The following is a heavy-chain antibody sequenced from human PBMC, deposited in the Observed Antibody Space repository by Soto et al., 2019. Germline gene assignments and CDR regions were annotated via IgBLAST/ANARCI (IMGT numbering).Heavy chain of an antibody. J-gene: IGHJ4*02. CDR1: GGTFSSYA. V-gene: IGHV1-69*06. CDR3: ASGIVVVTAILSFPSDY. CDR2: IIPIFGTA. Sequence: QVQLVQSGAEVKKPGSSVKVSCKASGGTFSSYAISWVRQAPGQGLEWMGGIIPIFGTANYAQKFQGRVTITADKSTSTAYMELSSLRSEDTAVYYCASGIVVVTAILSFPSDYWGQGTLVTVSS. D-gene: IGHD2-21*02.